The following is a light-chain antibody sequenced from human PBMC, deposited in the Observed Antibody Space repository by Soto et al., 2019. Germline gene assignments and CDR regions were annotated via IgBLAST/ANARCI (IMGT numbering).Light chain of an antibody. CDR1: QSINRSY. CDR2: GAS. CDR3: QQYGNVPRT. Sequence: EIVLTQSPCTLSLSPGERAALSCRASQSINRSYLAWYRHKPGQPPRLLIYGASTRATGIPDRFSGSGSGTDFTLTISRLEPEDFAVYYCQQYGNVPRTFGQGTKV. V-gene: IGKV3-20*01. J-gene: IGKJ1*01.